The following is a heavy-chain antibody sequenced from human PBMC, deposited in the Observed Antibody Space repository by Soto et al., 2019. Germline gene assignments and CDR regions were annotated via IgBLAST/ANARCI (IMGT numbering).Heavy chain of an antibody. V-gene: IGHV3-21*03. D-gene: IGHD1-26*01. CDR3: ARDGYGWELLEAFDI. CDR1: GFTFSSYS. Sequence: VGSLRLSCAASGFTFSSYSMNWVRQAPGKGLEWVSSISSSSSYIYYADSVKGRFTISRDNAKNSLYLQMNSLRAEDTAVYYCARDGYGWELLEAFDIWGQGTMVTVSS. J-gene: IGHJ3*02. CDR2: ISSSSSYI.